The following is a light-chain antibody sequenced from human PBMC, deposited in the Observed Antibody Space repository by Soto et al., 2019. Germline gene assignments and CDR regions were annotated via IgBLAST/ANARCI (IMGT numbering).Light chain of an antibody. J-gene: IGLJ3*02. CDR3: TSYAGSNNWV. CDR1: SSDVGGYNY. Sequence: QSALTQPPSVSGSPGQSVTISCTGTSSDVGGYNYVSWYQQHPGKAPKLMIYEVSKRPSGVPDRFSGSKSGNTASLTVSGHEAEDEEDYYCTSYAGSNNWVFGGGTKLTVL. V-gene: IGLV2-8*01. CDR2: EVS.